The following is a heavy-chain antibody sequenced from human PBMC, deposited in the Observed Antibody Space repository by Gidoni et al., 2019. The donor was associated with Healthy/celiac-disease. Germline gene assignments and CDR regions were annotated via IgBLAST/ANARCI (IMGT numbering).Heavy chain of an antibody. CDR2: IHPVDSDT. Sequence: ELQLVQSGAEVKKPGESLKISCKGSGYSFTSYWIGWVRQMPGKGLEWMGIIHPVDSDTRYSPSFQGQVTISADKSISTAYLQWSSLKASDTAMYYCARHVTTMVRGVIITFPDYWGQGTLVTVSS. V-gene: IGHV5-51*01. CDR1: GYSFTSYW. CDR3: ARHVTTMVRGVIITFPDY. D-gene: IGHD3-10*01. J-gene: IGHJ4*02.